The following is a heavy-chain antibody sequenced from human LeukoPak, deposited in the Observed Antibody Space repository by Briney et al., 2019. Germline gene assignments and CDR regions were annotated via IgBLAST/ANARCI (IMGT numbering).Heavy chain of an antibody. J-gene: IGHJ4*02. CDR2: ISSSSSYI. V-gene: IGHV3-21*01. CDR3: ARAERYYDSTTFDY. CDR1: GFTFSSYS. Sequence: PGGSLRLSCAASGFTFSSYSMNWVRQAPGKGLEWVSSISSSSSYIYYADSVKGRFTISRDNAKNSLYLQMNSLRAEDTAVYYCARAERYYDSTTFDYWGQGTLVTVSS. D-gene: IGHD3-22*01.